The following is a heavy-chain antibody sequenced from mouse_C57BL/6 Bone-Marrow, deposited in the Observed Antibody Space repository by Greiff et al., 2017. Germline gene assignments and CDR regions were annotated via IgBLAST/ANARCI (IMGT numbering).Heavy chain of an antibody. Sequence: QVQLQQSGAELVKPGASVKMSCKASGYTFTTYPIEWMKQNHGKSLEWIGNFHPYNDDTKYNEKFKGKATLTVAKSSNTVYLELSRLTSDDSAVYYCARSSTFFYYFDYWGQGTTLTVAS. CDR2: FHPYNDDT. CDR3: ARSSTFFYYFDY. CDR1: GYTFTTYP. J-gene: IGHJ2*01. V-gene: IGHV1-47*01. D-gene: IGHD5-1*01.